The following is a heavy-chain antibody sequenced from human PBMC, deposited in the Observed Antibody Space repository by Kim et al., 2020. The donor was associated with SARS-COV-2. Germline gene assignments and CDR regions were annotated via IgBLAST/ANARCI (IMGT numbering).Heavy chain of an antibody. CDR1: GGSISSGSYY. D-gene: IGHD3-10*01. V-gene: IGHV4-61*02. CDR3: ARYHPDGGYWYFDL. CDR2: IYTSGST. J-gene: IGHJ2*01. Sequence: SETLSLTCTVSGGSISSGSYYWSWIRQPAGKGLEWIGRIYTSGSTNYNPSLKSRVTISVDTSKNQFSLKLSSVTAADTAVYYCARYHPDGGYWYFDLWGRGTLVTVSS.